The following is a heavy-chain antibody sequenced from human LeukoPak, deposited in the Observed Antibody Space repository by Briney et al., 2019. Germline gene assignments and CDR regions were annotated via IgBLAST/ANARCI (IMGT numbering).Heavy chain of an antibody. CDR1: GFTVSSIY. CDR2: IYSGGTT. Sequence: RGSLRLSCAASGFTVSSIYMSWVRQAPGKGLEWVSVIYSGGTTYYADSVKGRFTISRDNSKNTLYLQMNSLRAEDTAVYYCARDRAYGKYYFDYWGQGTLVTVSS. V-gene: IGHV3-66*01. J-gene: IGHJ4*02. D-gene: IGHD5-12*01. CDR3: ARDRAYGKYYFDY.